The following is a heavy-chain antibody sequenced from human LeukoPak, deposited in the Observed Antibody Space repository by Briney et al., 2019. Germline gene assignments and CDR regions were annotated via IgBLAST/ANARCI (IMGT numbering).Heavy chain of an antibody. V-gene: IGHV3-30*04. CDR2: ISYDGSNK. CDR1: GFTFSSYA. D-gene: IGHD3-9*01. Sequence: GGSLRLSCAASGFTFSSYAMHWVRQAPGKGLEGVAVISYDGSNKYYADSVKGRFTISRDNSKNTLYLQMNSLRAEDTAVYYCARDQGILTLYYYYGMDVWGQGTTVTVSS. CDR3: ARDQGILTLYYYYGMDV. J-gene: IGHJ6*02.